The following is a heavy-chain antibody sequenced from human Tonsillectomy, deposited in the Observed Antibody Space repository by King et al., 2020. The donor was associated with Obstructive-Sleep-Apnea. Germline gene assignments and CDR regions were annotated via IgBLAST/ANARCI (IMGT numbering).Heavy chain of an antibody. CDR1: GFTFSSYA. V-gene: IGHV3-30-3*01. J-gene: IGHJ4*02. Sequence: VQLVESGGGVVQPGRSLRLSCAASGFTFSSYAMHWVRQAPGKGLEWVAVISYDGSNKYYTDSVKGRFTISRDNSKNTLYLQMNSLRAEDTAVYYCARAPRREPVYWGQGTLVTVSS. CDR2: ISYDGSNK. CDR3: ARAPRREPVY. D-gene: IGHD1-14*01.